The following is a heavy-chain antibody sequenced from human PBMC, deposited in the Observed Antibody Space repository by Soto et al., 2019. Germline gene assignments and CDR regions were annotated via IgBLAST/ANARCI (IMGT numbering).Heavy chain of an antibody. CDR1: GGSISSGGYY. V-gene: IGHV4-31*03. CDR2: IYYSGST. Sequence: QVQLQESGPGLVKPSQTLSLTCTVSGGSISSGGYYWSWIRQHPGKGLEWIGYIYYSGSTYYNPSLKRRVTTAVDTSKNQVSLKRSSVTAADTAVYYCARVGGIVVPDDIAFDIWGQGTMVTVSS. CDR3: ARVGGIVVPDDIAFDI. J-gene: IGHJ3*02. D-gene: IGHD3-22*01.